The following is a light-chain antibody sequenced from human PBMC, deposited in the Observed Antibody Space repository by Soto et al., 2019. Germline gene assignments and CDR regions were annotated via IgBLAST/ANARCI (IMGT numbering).Light chain of an antibody. CDR2: EVS. J-gene: IGLJ2*01. CDR3: CSYTSSTSAV. Sequence: QSALTQPASVSGSPGQSITISCTGTSSDVGRYNYVSWFQQHPGKAPKLMIFEVSTRPSGVSNRFSGSESGNTASLTISGLQIEDEADYYCCSYTSSTSAVFGGGTQLTVL. V-gene: IGLV2-14*01. CDR1: SSDVGRYNY.